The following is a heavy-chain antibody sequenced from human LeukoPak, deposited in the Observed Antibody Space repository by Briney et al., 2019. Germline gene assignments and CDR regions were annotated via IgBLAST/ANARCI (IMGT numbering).Heavy chain of an antibody. D-gene: IGHD5-18*01. CDR1: GYNFAIYW. Sequence: GESLKISCKGSGYNFAIYWIAWVRQMPGKGLEWMGIIYPGDSTTKYSPSFQGQVTISADKSINTAYLQWSSLKASDTAMYYCARRYGVAANNFGFWGQGPRVTVSS. CDR3: ARRYGVAANNFGF. V-gene: IGHV5-51*01. J-gene: IGHJ4*02. CDR2: IYPGDSTT.